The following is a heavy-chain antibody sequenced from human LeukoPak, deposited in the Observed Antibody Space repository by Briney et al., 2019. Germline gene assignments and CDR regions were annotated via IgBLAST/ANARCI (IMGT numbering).Heavy chain of an antibody. CDR1: GGSISSYY. Sequence: PSETLSLTCTVSGGSISSYYWSWIWQPPGKGLEWIGFIYYSGNSNYNPSLKSRVTISVDTSKNQFSLKVSSVIAADTALYYCARGYGEYVGWGQGTLVTVSS. D-gene: IGHD4-17*01. V-gene: IGHV4-59*01. CDR3: ARGYGEYVG. J-gene: IGHJ4*02. CDR2: IYYSGNS.